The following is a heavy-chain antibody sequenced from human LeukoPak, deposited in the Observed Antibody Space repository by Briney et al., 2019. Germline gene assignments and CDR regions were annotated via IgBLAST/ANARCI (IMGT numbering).Heavy chain of an antibody. D-gene: IGHD4-17*01. Sequence: SQTLSLTCTVSGDSISSGDYYWSWIRQPPGKGLEWIGHIYYSGSTYYNPSLKSRVTISVDTSKNQFSLKLSSVTAADTAVYYCARGDYGLNEFDYWGQGTLVTVSS. J-gene: IGHJ4*02. CDR3: ARGDYGLNEFDY. V-gene: IGHV4-30-4*08. CDR2: IYYSGST. CDR1: GDSISSGDYY.